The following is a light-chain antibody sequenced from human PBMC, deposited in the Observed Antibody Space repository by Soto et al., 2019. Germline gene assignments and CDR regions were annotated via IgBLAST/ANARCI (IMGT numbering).Light chain of an antibody. J-gene: IGLJ3*02. CDR2: LNSDGSH. V-gene: IGLV4-69*01. CDR1: SGHSSYA. CDR3: QTWGTGQV. Sequence: QSVLTQSPSASASLGASVKLTCTLSSGHSSYAIAWHQQQPEKGPRYLMNLNSDGSHNKGDGIPDRFSGSSSGAERYLTISSLQSEDEADYYCQTWGTGQVFGGGTKLTVL.